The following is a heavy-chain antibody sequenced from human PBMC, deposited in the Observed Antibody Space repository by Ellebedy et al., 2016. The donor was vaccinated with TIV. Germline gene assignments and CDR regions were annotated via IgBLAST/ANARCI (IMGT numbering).Heavy chain of an antibody. CDR1: GYTLTELS. Sequence: ASVKVSCXVSGYTLTELSMHWVRQAPGKGLEWMGGFDPEDGETIYAQKSQGRVTMTEDTSTDTAYMELRSLRSEDTAVYYCARDRAVRGVNVAAYWGQGTLVTVAS. D-gene: IGHD3-10*01. V-gene: IGHV1-24*01. CDR3: ARDRAVRGVNVAAY. J-gene: IGHJ4*02. CDR2: FDPEDGET.